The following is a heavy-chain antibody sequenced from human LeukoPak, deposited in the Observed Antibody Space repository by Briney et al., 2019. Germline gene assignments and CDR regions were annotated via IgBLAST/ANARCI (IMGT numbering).Heavy chain of an antibody. V-gene: IGHV3-7*01. CDR3: AALGYRD. D-gene: IGHD5-24*01. CDR1: GCTFSSAW. Sequence: GGSLRLSCAASGCTFSSAWRTWVRQAPGKGLEWVATIKDDGSDKYYVDSVVGRFTISRANDKNSLWLPMTSLRVEDTAMYYCAALGYRDWGQGTMVTVSS. J-gene: IGHJ4*02. CDR2: IKDDGSDK.